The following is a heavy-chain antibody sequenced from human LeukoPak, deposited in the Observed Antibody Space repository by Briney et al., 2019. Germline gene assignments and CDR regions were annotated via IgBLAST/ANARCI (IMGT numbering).Heavy chain of an antibody. CDR1: GYTFTNYD. V-gene: IGHV1-8*01. Sequence: GASVKVSCKASGYTFTNYDINWVRQATGHGLEWMGYKNPNSGNSAYAQKFQGRVTITTDASITTAYMELSGLRSEDTALYYCAREGLDYWGQGTLVTVSS. CDR2: KNPNSGNS. CDR3: AREGLDY. J-gene: IGHJ4*02.